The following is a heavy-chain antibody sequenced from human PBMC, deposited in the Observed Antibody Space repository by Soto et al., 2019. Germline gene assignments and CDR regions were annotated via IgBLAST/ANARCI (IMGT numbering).Heavy chain of an antibody. J-gene: IGHJ4*02. D-gene: IGHD6-19*01. V-gene: IGHV4-31*03. CDR3: ARHSPYTSGWYYFAY. CDR1: GGPITNY. Sequence: SETLSLTCTVSGGPITNYWSWIRQHPGKGLEWIGYIYGSGSTYYNPSLKSRLIMSLDTSKNQLSLKLTSVTAADTAVYYCARHSPYTSGWYYFAYWGLGTLVTVSS. CDR2: IYGSGST.